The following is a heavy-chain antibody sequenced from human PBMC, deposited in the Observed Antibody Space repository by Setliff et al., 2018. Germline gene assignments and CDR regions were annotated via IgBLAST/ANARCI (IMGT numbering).Heavy chain of an antibody. CDR3: ARAHSSTLSVHDY. Sequence: GGSLRLSCAACGFTFSRYDMKWARQGRGESLDWVSSIGSAADTQYPGSVKGQLTISREHAKNSLYLQMNSLRAGDTAVYSCARAHSSTLSVHDYWGQGTLVTVSS. CDR2: IGSAADT. CDR1: GFTFSRYD. V-gene: IGHV3-13*03. J-gene: IGHJ4*02. D-gene: IGHD2-2*01.